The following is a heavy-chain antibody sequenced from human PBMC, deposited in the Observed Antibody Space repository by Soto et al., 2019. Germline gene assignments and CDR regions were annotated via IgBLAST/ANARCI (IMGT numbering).Heavy chain of an antibody. J-gene: IGHJ3*02. CDR1: GFTFSSYS. Sequence: ESGGGLVKPGGSLRLSCAASGFTFSSYSMNWVRQAPGKGLEWVSSISSSSSYIYYADSVKGRFTISRDNAKNSLYLQMNSLRAEDTAVYYCARDLIGRHYDFWSGYYGDAFDIWGQGTMVTVSS. CDR3: ARDLIGRHYDFWSGYYGDAFDI. V-gene: IGHV3-21*01. CDR2: ISSSSSYI. D-gene: IGHD3-3*01.